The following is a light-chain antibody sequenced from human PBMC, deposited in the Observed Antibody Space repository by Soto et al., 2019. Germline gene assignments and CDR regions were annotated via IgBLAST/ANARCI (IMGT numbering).Light chain of an antibody. CDR3: SSYTDRKNLV. J-gene: IGLJ1*01. Sequence: QSVLTQSPSASGSPGQSVTISCTGTSSDIGGYNSGSWYQQHPGKAPKVMVYDVTKRPSGVPDRFSGSKSGNTASLTVSALQAEYEADYYCSSYTDRKNLVFGTGTNLTVL. CDR2: DVT. V-gene: IGLV2-8*01. CDR1: SSDIGGYNS.